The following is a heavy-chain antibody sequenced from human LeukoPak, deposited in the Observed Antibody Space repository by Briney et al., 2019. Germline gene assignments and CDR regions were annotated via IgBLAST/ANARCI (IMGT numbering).Heavy chain of an antibody. J-gene: IGHJ4*02. Sequence: SETLSLTCTVSGGSISSYYWSWIRQPPGKGLEWIGSIYYSGSTYYNPSLKSRVTISVDTSKNQFSLKLSSVTAADTAVYYCARKLMVRGVIETYYFDYWGQGTLVTVSS. D-gene: IGHD3-10*01. CDR2: IYYSGST. CDR1: GGSISSYY. CDR3: ARKLMVRGVIETYYFDY. V-gene: IGHV4-59*12.